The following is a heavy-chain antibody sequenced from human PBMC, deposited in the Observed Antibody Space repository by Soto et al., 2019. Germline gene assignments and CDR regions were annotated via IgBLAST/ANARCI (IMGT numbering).Heavy chain of an antibody. CDR3: ARVSYGRFLEGGAMEV. CDR2: IIPIFGTA. J-gene: IGHJ6*02. CDR1: GGTLSSYA. V-gene: IGHV1-69*13. D-gene: IGHD3-3*01. Sequence: SVKVSCKASGGTLSSYAISWVRQAPGQGLEWMGGIIPIFGTANYAQKFQGRVTITADESTTTAYMELSSLRSEDTAVYYCARVSYGRFLEGGAMEVCGQGTTVSVSS.